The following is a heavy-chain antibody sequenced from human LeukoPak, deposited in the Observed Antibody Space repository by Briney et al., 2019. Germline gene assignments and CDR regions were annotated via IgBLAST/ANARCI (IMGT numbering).Heavy chain of an antibody. D-gene: IGHD3-22*01. V-gene: IGHV1-18*01. CDR1: GYTFTSYG. CDR3: AREGYYDSSGIIDY. CDR2: ISAYNGNT. Sequence: ASVKVSCKASGYTFTSYGISWVRQAPGQGLEWMGWISAYNGNTNYAQKLQGRVTMTTDTSTSTAYTELRSLRSDDTAVYYCAREGYYDSSGIIDYWGQGTLVTVSS. J-gene: IGHJ4*02.